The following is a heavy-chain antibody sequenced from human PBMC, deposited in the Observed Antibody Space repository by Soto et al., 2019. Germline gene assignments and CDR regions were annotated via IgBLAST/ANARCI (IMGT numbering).Heavy chain of an antibody. V-gene: IGHV5-10-1*01. J-gene: IGHJ5*02. D-gene: IGHD5-12*01. CDR2: IDPSDSYT. CDR1: GYSFPRYW. Sequence: GKGSGYSFPRYWISWVRQMPGKGLEWMGRIDPSDSYTNYSPSFQGHVTISADKSISTAYLQWSSLKASDTAMYYCAEVGRDGYNWWFDPWGQGTLVTVSS. CDR3: AEVGRDGYNWWFDP.